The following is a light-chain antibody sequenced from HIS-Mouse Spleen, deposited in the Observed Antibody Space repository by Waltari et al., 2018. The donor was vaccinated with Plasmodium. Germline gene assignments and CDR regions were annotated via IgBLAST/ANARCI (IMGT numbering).Light chain of an antibody. CDR3: QAWDSSTVV. CDR2: QDS. Sequence: SYELTQPPSVSVSPGQTASITCPGDKLGDKSACWYQQKPGQSPVLGIYQDSQRPSGIPGQFACSSSGNTAALTISGTQAMDEADYYCQAWDSSTVVFGGGTKLTVL. J-gene: IGLJ2*01. CDR1: KLGDKS. V-gene: IGLV3-1*01.